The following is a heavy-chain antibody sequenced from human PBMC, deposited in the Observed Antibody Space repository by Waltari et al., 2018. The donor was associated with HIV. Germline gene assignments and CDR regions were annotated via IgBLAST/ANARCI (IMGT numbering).Heavy chain of an antibody. CDR1: GYTLTELS. V-gene: IGHV1-24*01. J-gene: IGHJ3*02. CDR3: ATVGYYYDSSGYYVDAFDI. D-gene: IGHD3-22*01. CDR2: FDPEDGRT. Sequence: QVQLVQSGAEVKKPGASVKVSCKVSGYTLTELSMHLVRQAPGKGIEWMGGFDPEDGRTNYAKKFQGRVTMTEDTSTDTAYMELSSLRSEDTAVYYCATVGYYYDSSGYYVDAFDIWGQGTMVTVSS.